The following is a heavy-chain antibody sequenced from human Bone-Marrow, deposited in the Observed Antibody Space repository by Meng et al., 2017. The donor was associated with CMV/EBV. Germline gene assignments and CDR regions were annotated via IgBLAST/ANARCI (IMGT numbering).Heavy chain of an antibody. Sequence: ASCYTFTTYGLSWVRQAPGQGLEWMGWISNYNGNTNYAQKFQDRVTMTTDASTSIAYMELRSLRFDDTAIYYCARDMIASRPGWFDPWGQGTLVTVSS. CDR1: CYTFTTYG. V-gene: IGHV1-18*01. J-gene: IGHJ5*02. CDR3: ARDMIASRPGWFDP. D-gene: IGHD6-6*01. CDR2: ISNYNGNT.